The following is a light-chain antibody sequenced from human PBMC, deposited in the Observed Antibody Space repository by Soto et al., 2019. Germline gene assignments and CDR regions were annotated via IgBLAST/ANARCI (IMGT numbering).Light chain of an antibody. CDR2: EVN. Sequence: QSALTQPASVSGSPGQSITISCTGTSSDIGSYDFVSWYQQHPGNAPRLIIYEVNKRPSGVSNRFSGSKSGNTASLTVSGLQAEDGAEYYCCSYATTTLFGGGTKLTVL. CDR3: CSYATTTL. J-gene: IGLJ2*01. CDR1: SSDIGSYDF. V-gene: IGLV2-23*02.